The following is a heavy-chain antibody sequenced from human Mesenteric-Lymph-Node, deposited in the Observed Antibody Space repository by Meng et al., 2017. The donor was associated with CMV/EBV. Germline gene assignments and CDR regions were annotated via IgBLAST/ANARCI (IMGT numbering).Heavy chain of an antibody. CDR1: GFTLGSYW. CDR2: TNQDGSVQ. Sequence: GESLKISCAASGFTLGSYWMSWVRQAPGKGPEWVANTNQDGSVQHYLDSVKGRFTISRDNSKNTLYLQMNSLRAEDTAVYYCAKDSTAAGTFDYWGQGTLVTVSS. V-gene: IGHV3-7*03. J-gene: IGHJ4*02. D-gene: IGHD6-13*01. CDR3: AKDSTAAGTFDY.